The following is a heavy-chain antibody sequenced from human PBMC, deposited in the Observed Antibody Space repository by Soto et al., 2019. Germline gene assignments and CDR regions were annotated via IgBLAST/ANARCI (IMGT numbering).Heavy chain of an antibody. D-gene: IGHD2-15*01. CDR2: INPSGGST. Sequence: ASVKVSCKSSGYTFTSYYIHWVRQAPGQGLEWMGIINPSGGSTSYAQKFQGRVTMTRDTSTSTVYMELSSLRSEDTAVYYCARDNLGYCSGGSCYPLYFDYWGQGTLVTVSS. CDR1: GYTFTSYY. CDR3: ARDNLGYCSGGSCYPLYFDY. J-gene: IGHJ4*02. V-gene: IGHV1-46*01.